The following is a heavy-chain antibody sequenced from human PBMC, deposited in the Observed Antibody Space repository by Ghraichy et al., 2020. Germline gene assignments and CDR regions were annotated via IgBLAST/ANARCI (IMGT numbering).Heavy chain of an antibody. V-gene: IGHV4-39*01. J-gene: IGHJ4*02. Sequence: SETLSLTCTVSGGSISRNFYNWGWVRQPPGRGLQWVASVSYKGNTFYNPSLKSRVTISADTWNNQFSLRLTSVTAKDTAVYYCVRGGGGGSYWGQGILVNVSS. CDR1: GGSISRNFYN. D-gene: IGHD4-23*01. CDR3: VRGGGGGSY. CDR2: VSYKGNT.